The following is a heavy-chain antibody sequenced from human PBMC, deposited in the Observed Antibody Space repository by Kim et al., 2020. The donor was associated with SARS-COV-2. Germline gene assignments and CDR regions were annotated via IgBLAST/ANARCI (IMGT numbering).Heavy chain of an antibody. Sequence: SETLSLTCTVSGGSITRYYWSWIRQSPGKGLEWIGYIFHIGNSNYNPSLKSRVTMSVDTSKSQFSLQLTSVTAADTAVYFCASPGAGHERRGYFYQLWG. CDR2: IFHIGNS. CDR1: GGSITRYY. D-gene: IGHD3-22*01. V-gene: IGHV4-59*01. J-gene: IGHJ1*01. CDR3: ASPGAGHERRGYFYQL.